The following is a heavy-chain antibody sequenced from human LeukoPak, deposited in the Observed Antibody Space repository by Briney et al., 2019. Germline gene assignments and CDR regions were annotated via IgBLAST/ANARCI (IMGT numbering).Heavy chain of an antibody. CDR2: ITHSGSA. CDR1: GGSFSDYY. CDR3: ARGCPRSDVGAGTGTCYFDY. J-gene: IGHJ4*02. D-gene: IGHD3/OR15-3a*01. V-gene: IGHV4-34*01. Sequence: PSGTLSLICAVYGGSFSDYYWSWILQPPGKGLEWIGEITHSGSANYNPSLKSRVTMSVDTSKNQFSLKLTSVTAADTAVYYCARGCPRSDVGAGTGTCYFDYWGQGTLVTVSS.